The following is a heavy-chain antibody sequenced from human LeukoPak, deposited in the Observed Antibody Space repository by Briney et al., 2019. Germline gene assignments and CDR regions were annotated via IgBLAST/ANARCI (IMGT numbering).Heavy chain of an antibody. CDR1: GFTFSRDS. CDR3: ARAGISGSPPY. D-gene: IGHD1-26*01. CDR2: ISSSSSYI. V-gene: IGHV3-21*01. Sequence: PGGSLRLSCAASGFTFSRDSMNWVRQAPGKGLEWVSSISSSSSYIYYADSVKGRFTISRDNAKNSLYLQMNSLRAEDTAVYYCARAGISGSPPYWGQGTLVTVSS. J-gene: IGHJ4*02.